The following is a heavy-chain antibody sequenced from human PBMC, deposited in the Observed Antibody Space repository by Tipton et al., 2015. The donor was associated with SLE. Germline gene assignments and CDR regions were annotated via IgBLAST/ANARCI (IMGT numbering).Heavy chain of an antibody. J-gene: IGHJ4*02. D-gene: IGHD6-19*01. V-gene: IGHV4-59*01. Sequence: TLSLTCTISGGSISTYLWSWIRQSPGKGLEWIGYIPYTGITDYNPSLKSRLTISVDTSNYQFSLRLTSVSASDTAMYYCARARRRQWLDNWGQGTLVTVSS. CDR3: ARARRRQWLDN. CDR2: IPYTGIT. CDR1: GGSISTYL.